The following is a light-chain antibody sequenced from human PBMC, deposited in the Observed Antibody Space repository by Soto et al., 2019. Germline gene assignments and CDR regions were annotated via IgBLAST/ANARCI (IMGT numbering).Light chain of an antibody. CDR2: DVS. CDR3: SSYTSSSTPYV. CDR1: SSDVCGYNY. V-gene: IGLV2-14*01. Sequence: QSVLTQPASVSGSPGQSITISCTGTSSDVCGYNYVSWYQQHPGKAPKLMIYDVSNRPSGVSNRFSGSKSGNTASLTISGLQAEDEADYYCSSYTSSSTPYVFGTGTKVT. J-gene: IGLJ1*01.